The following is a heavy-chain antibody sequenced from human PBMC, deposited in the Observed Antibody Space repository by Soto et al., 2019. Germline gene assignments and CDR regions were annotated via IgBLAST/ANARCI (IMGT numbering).Heavy chain of an antibody. D-gene: IGHD3-10*01. CDR2: IYHSGST. CDR1: GVSIIGYY. Sequence: SETLSLTCTVSGVSIIGYYWSWIRQPPGKGLEWIGYIYHSGSTSYNPSFKSRLTISIDTSKNQFSLKLSSVTAADTAVYYCARGLPYESGPESNWFDPWGQGTLVTVSS. CDR3: ARGLPYESGPESNWFDP. V-gene: IGHV4-59*01. J-gene: IGHJ5*02.